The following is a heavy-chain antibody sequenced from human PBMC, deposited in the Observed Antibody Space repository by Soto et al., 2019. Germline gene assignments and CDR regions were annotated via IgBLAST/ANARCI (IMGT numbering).Heavy chain of an antibody. CDR2: IYYSGST. V-gene: IGHV4-30-4*01. Sequence: PSETLSLTCTVSGGSISSGDYYWSWIRQPPGKGLEWIGYIYYSGSTYYNPSLKSRVTISVDTSKNQFSLKLSSVTAADTAVYYCARVRGYCISTSCRHYYYGMDVWGQGTTVTVS. CDR1: GGSISSGDYY. J-gene: IGHJ6*02. CDR3: ARVRGYCISTSCRHYYYGMDV. D-gene: IGHD2-2*01.